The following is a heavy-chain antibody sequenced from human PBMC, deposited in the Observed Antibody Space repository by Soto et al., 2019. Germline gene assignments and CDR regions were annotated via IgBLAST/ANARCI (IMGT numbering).Heavy chain of an antibody. CDR1: GYTFTGYY. CDR2: INPNSGGT. J-gene: IGHJ6*02. V-gene: IGHV1-2*04. CDR3: ARGTRGSGPPYYYYGMDV. D-gene: IGHD3-10*01. Sequence: ASVKVSCKASGYTFTGYYMHWVRQAPVQGLEWMGWINPNSGGTNYAQKFQGWVTMTRDTSISTAYMELSRLRSDDTAVYYCARGTRGSGPPYYYYGMDVWGQGTTVTVSS.